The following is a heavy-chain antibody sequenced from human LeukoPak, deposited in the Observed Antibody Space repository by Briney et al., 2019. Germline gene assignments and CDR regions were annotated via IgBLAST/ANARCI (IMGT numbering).Heavy chain of an antibody. CDR1: GGSFSSNSYY. D-gene: IGHD1-26*01. V-gene: IGHV4-39*01. CDR3: ARHWIVGATTSYGMDV. Sequence: KPSETLSLTCTVSGGSFSSNSYYWVWIRQPPGKGLEWIGSINYSGSTSYNPSLKGRVTISVDTSKNQISLKLSSVTAADTAVYYCARHWIVGATTSYGMDVWGQGTTVTVSS. CDR2: INYSGST. J-gene: IGHJ6*02.